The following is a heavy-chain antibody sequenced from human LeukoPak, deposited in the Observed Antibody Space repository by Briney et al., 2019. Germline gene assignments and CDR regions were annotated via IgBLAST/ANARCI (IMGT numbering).Heavy chain of an antibody. CDR3: ARDIHWNVPPWWFDP. V-gene: IGHV3-21*01. CDR2: ISSSSSYI. Sequence: GGSLRLSCATSGFTFSSYSMYWVRQAPGKGLEWVSSISSSSSYIYYADSVKGRFTISRDNAKNSLYLQMNSLRAEDTAVYYCARDIHWNVPPWWFDPWGQGTLVTVSS. CDR1: GFTFSSYS. D-gene: IGHD1-1*01. J-gene: IGHJ5*02.